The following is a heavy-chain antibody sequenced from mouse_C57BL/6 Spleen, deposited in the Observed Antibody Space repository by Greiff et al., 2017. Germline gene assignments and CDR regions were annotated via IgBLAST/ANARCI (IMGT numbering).Heavy chain of an antibody. V-gene: IGHV1-82*01. Sequence: QVQLKESGPALVKPGASVKISCKASGYAFRSSWMNWVKQRPGKGLEWIGRIYPGDGDTNYNGKFTGKATLTADKSSSPAYMQLSSLTSVDSAVYFCARESKGYYVDWRQGTTRPVST. CDR3: ARESKGYYVD. CDR1: GYAFRSSW. CDR2: IYPGDGDT. D-gene: IGHD2-3*01. J-gene: IGHJ2*01.